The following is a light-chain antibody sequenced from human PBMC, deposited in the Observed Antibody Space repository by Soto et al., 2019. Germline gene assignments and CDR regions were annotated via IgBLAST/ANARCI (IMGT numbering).Light chain of an antibody. V-gene: IGKV3-20*01. CDR1: QSVSSSY. CDR2: GAS. J-gene: IGKJ3*01. Sequence: EIVLTQSPGTLSLSPGERATLSCRASQSVSSSYLGWYQQKPGQAPRLLIYGASGRATGIPDRFSGSGSGTDFTLTISRLEPEDVAVYYCQQYGSSPLFTFGPGTKVDIK. CDR3: QQYGSSPLFT.